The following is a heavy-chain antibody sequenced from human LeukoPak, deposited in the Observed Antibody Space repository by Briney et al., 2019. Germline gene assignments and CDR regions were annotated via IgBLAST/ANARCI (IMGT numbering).Heavy chain of an antibody. J-gene: IGHJ6*03. CDR2: MNPNSRNT. Sequence: GASVKVSCKASGYTFTSYDINWVRQATGQGLEWMGWMNPNSRNTGYAQKFQGGVTMTRNTSISTAYMELSSLRSEDTAVYYCARAPDFWSGEYYYYYYMDVWGKGTTVTVSS. V-gene: IGHV1-8*01. D-gene: IGHD3-3*01. CDR1: GYTFTSYD. CDR3: ARAPDFWSGEYYYYYYMDV.